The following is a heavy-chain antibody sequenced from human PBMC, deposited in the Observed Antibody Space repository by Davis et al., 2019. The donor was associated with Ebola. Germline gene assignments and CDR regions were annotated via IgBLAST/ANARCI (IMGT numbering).Heavy chain of an antibody. Sequence: GESLKISCTDSVITFSSYAMTWVRQAPGKGLEWVSSISSDSDYIYYADSVKGRFTISRDNAKNSLYLQMNSLRAEDTAVYYCARDRSAVAGREIDYWGQGTLVTVSS. CDR1: VITFSSYA. CDR2: ISSDSDYI. J-gene: IGHJ4*02. D-gene: IGHD6-19*01. CDR3: ARDRSAVAGREIDY. V-gene: IGHV3-21*01.